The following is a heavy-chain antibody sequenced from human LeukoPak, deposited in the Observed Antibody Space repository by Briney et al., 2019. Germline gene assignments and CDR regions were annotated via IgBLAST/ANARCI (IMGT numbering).Heavy chain of an antibody. CDR3: ARDPPPSRYSYGQYYFDY. D-gene: IGHD5-18*01. CDR1: GYTFTSYY. J-gene: IGHJ4*02. CDR2: INPSGGST. Sequence: ASVKVSCKAPGYTFTSYYMHWVRQAPGQGLEWMGIINPSGGSTSYAQKFQGRVTMTRDMSTSTVYMELSSLRSEDTAVYYCARDPPPSRYSYGQYYFDYWGQGTLVTVSS. V-gene: IGHV1-46*01.